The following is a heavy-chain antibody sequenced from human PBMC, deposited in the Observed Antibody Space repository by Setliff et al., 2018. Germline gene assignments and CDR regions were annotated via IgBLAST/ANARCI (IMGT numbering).Heavy chain of an antibody. CDR1: GFTFSDYW. CDR3: ARDPHFDS. J-gene: IGHJ4*02. V-gene: IGHV3-7*01. Sequence: PGGSLRLSCAGSGFTFSDYWMSWVRQAPGKGLEWVANIQQSGNEKYYVDSVKGRFTISRDNAKNSLYLQMNSLRAEDTAVYYCARDPHFDSWGQGTLVTV. CDR2: IQQSGNEK.